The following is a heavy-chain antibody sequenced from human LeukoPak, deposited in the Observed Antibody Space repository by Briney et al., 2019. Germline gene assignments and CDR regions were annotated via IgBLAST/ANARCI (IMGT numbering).Heavy chain of an antibody. CDR1: GYTFTSYG. D-gene: IGHD6-6*01. V-gene: IGHV1-8*02. CDR3: ARVRGIAARGLLNWFDP. J-gene: IGHJ5*02. Sequence: GASVKVSCKASGYTFTSYGISWVRQATGQGLEWMGWMNPNSGNTGYAQKFQGRVTMTRNTSISTAYMELSSLRSEDTAVYYCARVRGIAARGLLNWFDPWGQGTLVTVSS. CDR2: MNPNSGNT.